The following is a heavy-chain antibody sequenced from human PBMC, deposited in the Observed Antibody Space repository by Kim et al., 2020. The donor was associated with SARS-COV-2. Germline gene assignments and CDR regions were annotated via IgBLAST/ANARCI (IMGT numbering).Heavy chain of an antibody. D-gene: IGHD3-10*01. CDR3: ARAIYNKNYFDM. CDR2: IYRSGNT. Sequence: SETLSLTCAVYSGSFSDYYWSWIRQPPGKGLEWIGDIYRSGNTNYSPSLKSRVTLSVDTSKNQFSLRLNSVTAADTALYYCARAIYNKNYFDMWSQGTMVTVSA. J-gene: IGHJ3*02. V-gene: IGHV4-34*01. CDR1: SGSFSDYY.